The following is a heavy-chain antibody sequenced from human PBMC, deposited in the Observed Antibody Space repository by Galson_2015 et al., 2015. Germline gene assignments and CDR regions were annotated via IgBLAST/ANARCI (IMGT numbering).Heavy chain of an antibody. CDR3: ARGEDYGDYYYYFDL. Sequence: FTISRDNAKNSLYLQMNSLRAEDTAVYYCARGEDYGDYYYYFDLWGQGTLVTVSS. D-gene: IGHD4-17*01. V-gene: IGHV3-11*06. J-gene: IGHJ4*02.